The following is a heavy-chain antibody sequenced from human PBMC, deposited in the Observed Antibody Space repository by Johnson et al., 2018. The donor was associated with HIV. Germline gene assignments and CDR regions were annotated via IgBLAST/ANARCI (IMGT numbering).Heavy chain of an antibody. D-gene: IGHD4-17*01. CDR1: GFTFSSYA. Sequence: QVKLVESGGGVVQPGRSLRLSCAASGFTFSSYAMHWVRQAPGKGLEWVAVIYSGGSTYYADSVKGRFTISRDNSKNTLYLQMNSLRAEDTAVYYCARDSETYGMDAFDIWGQGTMVTVSS. CDR3: ARDSETYGMDAFDI. J-gene: IGHJ3*02. CDR2: IYSGGST. V-gene: IGHV3-30*07.